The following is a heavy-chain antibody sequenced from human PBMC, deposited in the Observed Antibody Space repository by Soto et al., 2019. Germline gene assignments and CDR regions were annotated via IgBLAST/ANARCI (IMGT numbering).Heavy chain of an antibody. Sequence: QVQLVESGGGVVQPGRSLRLSCAASGFTFSSYGMHWVRQAPGKGLEWVAVISYDGSNKYYADSVKDRFTISRDNSKNTLYLQMNSLRAEDTAVYYCAKDPGLEWLLPYFDYWGQGTLVTVSS. J-gene: IGHJ4*02. V-gene: IGHV3-30*18. CDR2: ISYDGSNK. D-gene: IGHD3-3*01. CDR3: AKDPGLEWLLPYFDY. CDR1: GFTFSSYG.